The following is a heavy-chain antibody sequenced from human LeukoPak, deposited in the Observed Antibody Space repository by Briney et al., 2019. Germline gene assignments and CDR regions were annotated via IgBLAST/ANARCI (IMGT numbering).Heavy chain of an antibody. D-gene: IGHD1-26*01. V-gene: IGHV4-39*01. CDR3: ANAASYSVDY. CDR2: MYFSGST. CDR1: GGSVSISFYY. Sequence: SETLSLTCTVSGGSVSISFYYWGWIRQPPGKGLEWIGGMYFSGSTHYNPSLKSRVTTSVDTSKNQFSLKLTSVTAADRAVYYCANAASYSVDYWGQGTLVTVSS. J-gene: IGHJ4*02.